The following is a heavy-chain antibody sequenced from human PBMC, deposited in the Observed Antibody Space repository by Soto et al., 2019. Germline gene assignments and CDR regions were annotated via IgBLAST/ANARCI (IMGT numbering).Heavy chain of an antibody. CDR3: ARNYDSSGYYRDALFFDY. Sequence: QVPLVQSGAEVKKPGSSVKVSCKASGGTFSSYAISWVRQAPGQGLEWMGGIIPIFGTANYAQKFQGRVTITADESTSTAYMELSSLRSEDTAVYYCARNYDSSGYYRDALFFDYWGQGTLVTVSS. D-gene: IGHD3-22*01. CDR1: GGTFSSYA. J-gene: IGHJ4*02. V-gene: IGHV1-69*01. CDR2: IIPIFGTA.